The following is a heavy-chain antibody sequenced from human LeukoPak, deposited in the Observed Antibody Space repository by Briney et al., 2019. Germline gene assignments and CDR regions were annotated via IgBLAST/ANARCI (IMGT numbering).Heavy chain of an antibody. V-gene: IGHV3-30*04. Sequence: PGRSLRLSCAASGFTFSSYAMHWVRQAPGKGLEWVAVISYDGSNKYYADSVKGRFTISRDNSKNTLYLQMNSLRAEDTAVYYCARVIGTVTTQNTFDYWGQGTLVTVSS. J-gene: IGHJ4*02. CDR1: GFTFSSYA. CDR3: ARVIGTVTTQNTFDY. D-gene: IGHD4-17*01. CDR2: ISYDGSNK.